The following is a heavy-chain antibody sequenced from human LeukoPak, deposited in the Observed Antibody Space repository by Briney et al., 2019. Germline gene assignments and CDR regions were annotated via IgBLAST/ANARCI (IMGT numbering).Heavy chain of an antibody. CDR1: GYTFTSYY. Sequence: SVKVSCKASGYTFTSYYMHWVRQAPGQGLEWMGGIIPIFGTANYAQRFQGRVSITADKSTSTAYMELSSLRSEDTAVYYCARGVLYGDYGGGDGFDIWGQGTMVTVSS. CDR3: ARGVLYGDYGGGDGFDI. J-gene: IGHJ3*02. CDR2: IIPIFGTA. D-gene: IGHD4-17*01. V-gene: IGHV1-69*06.